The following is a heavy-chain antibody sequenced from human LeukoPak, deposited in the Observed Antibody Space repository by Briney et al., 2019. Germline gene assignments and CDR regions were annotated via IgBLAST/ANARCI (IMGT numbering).Heavy chain of an antibody. CDR1: GYTFTSYD. V-gene: IGHV1-8*01. D-gene: IGHD6-19*01. Sequence: ASVKVSCKASGYTFTSYDINWVRQATGLGLEWMGWMNPNSGNTGYAQKFQGRVTMTRDTSTSTVYMELSSLRSEDTAVYYCARESQYSSGWYGLYGMDVWGQGTTVTVSS. CDR3: ARESQYSSGWYGLYGMDV. J-gene: IGHJ6*02. CDR2: MNPNSGNT.